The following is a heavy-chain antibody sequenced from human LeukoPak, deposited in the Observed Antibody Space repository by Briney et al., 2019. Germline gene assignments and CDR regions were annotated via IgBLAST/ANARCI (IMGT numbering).Heavy chain of an antibody. CDR1: GYAISDIY. V-gene: IGHV1-2*02. CDR2: INPNSGAR. CDR3: ARSLRALSGYQLY. J-gene: IGHJ4*02. D-gene: IGHD3-22*01. Sequence: ASVKVSCKASGYAISDIYFNWVRQAPGQGLEWMGWINPNSGARIYSQKFQGRVTMDTSINIVYMELSSLTSDDTAVYYCARSLRALSGYQLYWGQGTLVAVSS.